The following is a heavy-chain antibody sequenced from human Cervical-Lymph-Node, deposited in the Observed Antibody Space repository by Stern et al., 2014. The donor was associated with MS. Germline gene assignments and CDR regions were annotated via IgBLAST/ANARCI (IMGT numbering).Heavy chain of an antibody. D-gene: IGHD4-23*01. CDR2: IYFTGTT. CDR1: GGSIISSDHY. CDR3: AREGSVVTTYAMDV. J-gene: IGHJ6*02. V-gene: IGHV4-39*02. Sequence: QVQLQESGPGLVKPSETLSLTCTVSGGSIISSDHYWGWVRQPPGKGLEWIGSIYFTGTTFYTPSPTSRVPLFLDTAQHQLSLKVTSVTAADTAVYYCAREGSVVTTYAMDVWGQGNTVAVSS.